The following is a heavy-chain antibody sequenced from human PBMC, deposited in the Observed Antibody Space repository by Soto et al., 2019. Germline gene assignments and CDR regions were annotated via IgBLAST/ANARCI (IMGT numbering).Heavy chain of an antibody. CDR1: GLTFSIYG. CDR3: ANEIAAAGDPVYSFGLDV. D-gene: IGHD6-13*01. CDR2: ISYEGSSK. J-gene: IGHJ6*02. Sequence: QVQLVESGGGVVQPGRSLRLSCAVSGLTFSIYGMHWVRQAPGKGLEWVAFISYEGSSKYYADSVKSRVTLSRDNSRNARYLQMNSLRPEDTAVYYCANEIAAAGDPVYSFGLDVWGQGTTVTVSS. V-gene: IGHV3-30*18.